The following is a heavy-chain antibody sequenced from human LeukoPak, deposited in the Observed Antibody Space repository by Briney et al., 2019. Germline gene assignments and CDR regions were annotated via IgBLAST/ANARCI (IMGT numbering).Heavy chain of an antibody. V-gene: IGHV4-39*01. J-gene: IGHJ4*02. Sequence: SETLSLTCSVSGGSINSNSHHWDWIRQAPGKGLEWIGNIYYSGTTSYNPSLKSRVTISVDTSKNQYSLRLSSVTAADTAVYYCARRGDILTDYAFDYWGQGTLVTVSS. CDR3: ARRGDILTDYAFDY. D-gene: IGHD3-9*01. CDR1: GGSINSNSHH. CDR2: IYYSGTT.